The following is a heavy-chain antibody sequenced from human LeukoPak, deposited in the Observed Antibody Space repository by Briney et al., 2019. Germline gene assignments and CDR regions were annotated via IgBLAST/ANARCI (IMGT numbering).Heavy chain of an antibody. J-gene: IGHJ4*02. CDR1: GDSLSVYY. CDR3: ARGVSRYSGYGLRREARLDY. Sequence: SETLSLTCGVSGDSLSVYYWSWIRQPPGRDLEWIGEINHSGRTNYNPSLKSRVTISVDTSKNQFSLDLSSVTAADAAVYYCARGVSRYSGYGLRREARLDYWGQGTLVTVSS. CDR2: INHSGRT. V-gene: IGHV4-34*01. D-gene: IGHD5-12*01.